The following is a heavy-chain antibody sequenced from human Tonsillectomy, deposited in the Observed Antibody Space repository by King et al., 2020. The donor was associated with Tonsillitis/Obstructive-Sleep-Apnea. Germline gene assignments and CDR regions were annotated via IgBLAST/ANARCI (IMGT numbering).Heavy chain of an antibody. CDR1: GYSFTSYA. J-gene: IGHJ4*02. CDR3: ARVPSDDWNYVVGIDC. CDR2: INTNTGNP. Sequence: VQLVQSGSELKKPGASVKVSCKASGYSFTSYAINWVRQAPGQGLEWMGWINTNTGNPTYAQGFTGRFVFSLDTSVSTAYLQISSLQSEDTAVYYCARVPSDDWNYVVGIDCWGEGTLVTVPS. V-gene: IGHV7-4-1*02. D-gene: IGHD1-7*01.